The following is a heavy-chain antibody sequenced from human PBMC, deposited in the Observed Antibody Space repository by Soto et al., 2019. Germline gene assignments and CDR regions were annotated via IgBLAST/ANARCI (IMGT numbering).Heavy chain of an antibody. CDR2: MNPNSGNT. J-gene: IGHJ5*02. V-gene: IGHV1-8*01. D-gene: IGHD6-13*01. Sequence: ASVKVSCKASGYTFTSYDINWVRQATGQGLEWMGWMNPNSGNTGYAQKFQGRVTMTRNTSISTAYMELSSLRSEDTAVYYWAREKQLVLRGWFDPWGQGTLVTVSS. CDR1: GYTFTSYD. CDR3: AREKQLVLRGWFDP.